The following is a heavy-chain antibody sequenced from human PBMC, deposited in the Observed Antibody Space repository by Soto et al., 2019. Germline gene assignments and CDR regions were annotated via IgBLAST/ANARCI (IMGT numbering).Heavy chain of an antibody. CDR2: IWYDGSNK. Sequence: GGSLRLSCAASGFTFISYGMHWVRQAPGKGLEWVAVIWYDGSNKYYADSVKGRFTISRDNSKNTLYLQMNSLRAEDTAVYYCARETYYYGSGSPNFDYWGQGTLVTVSS. V-gene: IGHV3-33*01. CDR1: GFTFISYG. CDR3: ARETYYYGSGSPNFDY. D-gene: IGHD3-10*01. J-gene: IGHJ4*02.